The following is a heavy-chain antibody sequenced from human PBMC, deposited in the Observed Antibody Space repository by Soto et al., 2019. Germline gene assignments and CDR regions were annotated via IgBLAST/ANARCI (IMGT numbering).Heavy chain of an antibody. Sequence: PGGSLRLSCAASGFTFTSYAMNWVRQAPGKGLEWVSCIRGTTHYADSVKGRFTISRDNARSSLYLQMNSVRADDTAVYYCARDDSFAFDIWGQGTMVTVSS. CDR1: GFTFTSYA. D-gene: IGHD2-21*01. J-gene: IGHJ3*02. CDR2: IRGTT. V-gene: IGHV3-48*01. CDR3: ARDDSFAFDI.